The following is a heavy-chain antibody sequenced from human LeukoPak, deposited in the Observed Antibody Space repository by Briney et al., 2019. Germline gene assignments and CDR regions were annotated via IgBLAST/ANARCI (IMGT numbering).Heavy chain of an antibody. D-gene: IGHD6-13*01. CDR3: AATIAADTVYYGMDV. CDR2: IYYSGST. CDR1: GGSISSSSHY. V-gene: IGHV4-39*07. J-gene: IGHJ6*02. Sequence: PSETLSLTCSVSGGSISSSSHYWDWIRQPPGEGLEWIGSIYYSGSTYYNPSLKSRVTISVDKSKNQFSLKLSSVTAADTAVYYCAATIAADTVYYGMDVWGQGTTVTVSS.